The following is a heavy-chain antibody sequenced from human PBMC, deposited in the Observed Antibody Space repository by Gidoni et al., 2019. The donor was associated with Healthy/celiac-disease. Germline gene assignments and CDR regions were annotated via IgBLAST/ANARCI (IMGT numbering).Heavy chain of an antibody. CDR3: ASGNYGTYYDFWSGYKDWYFDL. Sequence: EVQLVESVGGLVKPGGSLRLSCAASGCTFSSYSMNWVRQAPGKGLEGVSSISSSSSYIYYADSVKGRFTMSRDNAKNSLYLQMNSRRAEDTAVYYCASGNYGTYYDFWSGYKDWYFDLWGRGTLVTVSS. V-gene: IGHV3-21*01. CDR2: ISSSSSYI. CDR1: GCTFSSYS. D-gene: IGHD3-3*01. J-gene: IGHJ2*01.